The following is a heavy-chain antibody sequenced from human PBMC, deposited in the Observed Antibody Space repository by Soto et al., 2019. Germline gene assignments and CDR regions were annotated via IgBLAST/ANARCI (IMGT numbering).Heavy chain of an antibody. CDR2: MNPSTGNS. CDR3: ASPAQANAWNGFSDDKYYFAL. CDR1: GYTFTSYD. Sequence: ASVKVSCKASGYTFTSYDIYWVLQATGQGLAWMGMMNPSTGNSVYAQKIQGRVTMTSDTSISTAHRELSRLRSEDTSVYDCASPAQANAWNGFSDDKYYFALWGKRTRVAVSS. V-gene: IGHV1-8*01. J-gene: IGHJ4*02. D-gene: IGHD1-1*01.